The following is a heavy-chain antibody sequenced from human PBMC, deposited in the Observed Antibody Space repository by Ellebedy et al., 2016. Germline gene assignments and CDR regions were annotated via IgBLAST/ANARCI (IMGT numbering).Heavy chain of an antibody. CDR3: ARADKTGVKSI. D-gene: IGHD3-9*01. V-gene: IGHV1-2*02. Sequence: ASVKVSXKASRYTFTGYYMHWVRQAPGQGLEWMGWINPNSGGTNYAQKFQGRVTMTRDTSISTAYMELSRLRSDDTAVYYCARADKTGVKSIWGQGTMVTVSS. J-gene: IGHJ3*02. CDR1: RYTFTGYY. CDR2: INPNSGGT.